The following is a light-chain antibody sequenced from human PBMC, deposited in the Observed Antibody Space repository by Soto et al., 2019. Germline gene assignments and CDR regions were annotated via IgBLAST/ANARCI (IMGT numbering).Light chain of an antibody. CDR2: GAS. CDR1: QSVSSSY. V-gene: IGKV3-20*01. J-gene: IGKJ1*01. Sequence: EIVLTQSPGTLSLSPGERATFSCRASQSVSSSYIAWYQQKRGQAPRRLIYGASIRATGIPDRFSGSGSGTDFTHTISRLEPEDFALYYCQQYHTSPLTCGQGTKVEIK. CDR3: QQYHTSPLT.